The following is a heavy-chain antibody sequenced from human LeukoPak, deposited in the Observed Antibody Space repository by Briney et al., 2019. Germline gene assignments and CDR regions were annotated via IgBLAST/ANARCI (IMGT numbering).Heavy chain of an antibody. V-gene: IGHV3-7*01. CDR1: GFTFSSYW. Sequence: GGSLRLSCAASGFTFSSYWMSWVRQAPGKGPEWVANLKQDGSEKYYVDSVKGRFTISRDNAKNSLYLQMSSLRAEDTAVYYCARLAHTIFGVVNVFDYWGQGTLVTVSS. CDR3: ARLAHTIFGVVNVFDY. D-gene: IGHD3-3*01. CDR2: LKQDGSEK. J-gene: IGHJ4*02.